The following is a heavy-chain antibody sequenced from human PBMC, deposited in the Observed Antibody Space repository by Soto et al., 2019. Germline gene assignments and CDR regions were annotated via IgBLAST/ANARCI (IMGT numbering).Heavy chain of an antibody. J-gene: IGHJ5*01. D-gene: IGHD3-3*01. CDR2: MHDSGRT. CDR1: GGSMRSSDYY. V-gene: IGHV4-39*01. CDR3: ARIHHYDFWRGYWVDS. Sequence: SETLSLTCAVSGGSMRSSDYYWGWIRQPPNKGLEWIGSMHDSGRTFYNPSLKSRVTISVDTSKNQFSLKLTSVTAADTAVYYCARIHHYDFWRGYWVDSWGRGTLVTVSS.